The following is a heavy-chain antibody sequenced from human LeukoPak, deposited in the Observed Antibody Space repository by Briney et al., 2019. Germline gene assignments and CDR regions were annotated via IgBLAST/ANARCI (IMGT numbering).Heavy chain of an antibody. CDR3: AKDAKRQWLVRYYFDY. Sequence: GGSLRLSCAASGFTFSSYGMHWVRQAPGKGLEWVAVISYDGSNKYYADSVKGRFTISRDNSKNTLYLQMNSLRAEDTAVYYCAKDAKRQWLVRYYFDYWGQGTLVTVSS. D-gene: IGHD6-19*01. CDR1: GFTFSSYG. J-gene: IGHJ4*02. CDR2: ISYDGSNK. V-gene: IGHV3-30*18.